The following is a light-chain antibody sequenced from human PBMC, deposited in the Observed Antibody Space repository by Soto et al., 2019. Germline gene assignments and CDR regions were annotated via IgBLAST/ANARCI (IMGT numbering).Light chain of an antibody. CDR1: QGVSSNY. V-gene: IGKV3-20*01. J-gene: IGKJ4*01. CDR3: QQYGSSPLT. Sequence: EILLTQSPGTLSLSPGEIATLSFSSSQGVSSNYLAWYQQKPGQGPRLLIYDTSSRAPGIPNRLSGSGSGTDFTLTISRLEPEDFAVYYCQQYGSSPLTFGGGTKVDI. CDR2: DTS.